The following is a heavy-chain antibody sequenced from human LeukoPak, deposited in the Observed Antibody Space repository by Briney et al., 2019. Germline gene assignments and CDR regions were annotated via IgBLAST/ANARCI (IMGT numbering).Heavy chain of an antibody. D-gene: IGHD3-22*01. V-gene: IGHV3-7*01. CDR3: ARVNPGGYDSSGYY. J-gene: IGHJ4*02. CDR1: GFTFSSYW. Sequence: HTGGSLRLSCAASGFTFSSYWMSWVRQAPGKGLEWVANIKQDGSEKYYVDSVKGRFTISRDNAKNSLYLQMNSLRAEDTAVYYCARVNPGGYDSSGYYWGQGTLVTVSS. CDR2: IKQDGSEK.